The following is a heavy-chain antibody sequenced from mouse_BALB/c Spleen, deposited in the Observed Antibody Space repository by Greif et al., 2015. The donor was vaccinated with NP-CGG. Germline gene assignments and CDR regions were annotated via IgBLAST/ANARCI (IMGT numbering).Heavy chain of an antibody. CDR1: GYTFASYW. D-gene: IGHD2-2*01. Sequence: DLVKPGASVKLSCKASGYTFASYWINWIKQRPGQGLEWIGRIAPGSGSTYYNEMFKGKATLTVDASSSTAYIQLSSLSSEGSAVYFCARFYYGYDGYYAMDYWGQGTSVTVSS. CDR2: IAPGSGST. J-gene: IGHJ4*01. CDR3: ARFYYGYDGYYAMDY. V-gene: IGHV1S41*01.